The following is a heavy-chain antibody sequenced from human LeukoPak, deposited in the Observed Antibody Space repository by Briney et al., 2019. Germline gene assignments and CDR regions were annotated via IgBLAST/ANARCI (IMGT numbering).Heavy chain of an antibody. Sequence: SHTLSRTCAISAASVSSNSVAWSWIRQSPSRGLEWLGRTYYRSKWYNDYAVSVRSRITIDPDTSKNQFSLQLNSVTPEDTAVYYCARAMGLAAAGHRAFDFWGQGSLVTVSS. CDR3: ARAMGLAAAGHRAFDF. CDR2: TYYRSKWYN. CDR1: AASVSSNSVA. J-gene: IGHJ4*02. D-gene: IGHD6-13*01. V-gene: IGHV6-1*01.